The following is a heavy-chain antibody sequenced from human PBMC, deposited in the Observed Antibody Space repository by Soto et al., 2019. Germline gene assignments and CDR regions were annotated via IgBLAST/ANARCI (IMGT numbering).Heavy chain of an antibody. D-gene: IGHD5-18*01. CDR1: GYSFTSYW. J-gene: IGHJ3*02. V-gene: IGHV5-51*01. Sequence: GESLKISCKGSGYSFTSYWIGWVRQMPGKGLEWMGIIYPGDSDTRYSPSVQGQVTISADKSISTAYLQWSSLKASDTAMYYCARSGGGYSYGYPRGAFDIWGQGTMVTVSS. CDR3: ARSGGGYSYGYPRGAFDI. CDR2: IYPGDSDT.